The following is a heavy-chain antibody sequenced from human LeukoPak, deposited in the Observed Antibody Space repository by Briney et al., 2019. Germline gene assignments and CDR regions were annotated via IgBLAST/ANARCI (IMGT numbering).Heavy chain of an antibody. CDR3: ARGGSYFDISGYYFY. J-gene: IGHJ4*02. CDR2: IYSGGST. V-gene: IGHV3-66*01. D-gene: IGHD3-22*01. CDR1: GFTVGSNT. Sequence: GGTLRLSCAASGFTVGSNTMSWVRQAPGKGLEWVSLIYSGGSTSYADSVKGRFNISRDNSKNTLYLQMNSLRTEDTAVYYCARGGSYFDISGYYFYWGQGTLVTVSS.